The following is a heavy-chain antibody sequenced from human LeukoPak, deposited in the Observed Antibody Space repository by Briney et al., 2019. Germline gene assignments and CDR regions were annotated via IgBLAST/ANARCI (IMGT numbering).Heavy chain of an antibody. CDR2: ISYDGSNK. J-gene: IGHJ4*02. V-gene: IGHV3-30-3*01. CDR3: ARDWVMNGDYGYFDY. D-gene: IGHD4-17*01. Sequence: GRSLRLSCATSGFTFSSYALHWVRQAPGKGLEWVAVISYDGSNKYYADSVKGRFTISRDSSKNTLYLQMNSLRPEDTAVYYCARDWVMNGDYGYFDYWGQGTLVTVSS. CDR1: GFTFSSYA.